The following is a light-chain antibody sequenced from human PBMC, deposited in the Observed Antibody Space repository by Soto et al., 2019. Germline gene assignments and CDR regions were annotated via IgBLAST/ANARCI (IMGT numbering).Light chain of an antibody. CDR2: GAS. CDR1: QSVSSSY. J-gene: IGKJ1*01. V-gene: IGKV3-20*01. CDR3: QQYSSSPWT. Sequence: EIVLTQSPGTLSLSPGERATLSCRASQSVSSSYLAWYQQKPGQAPRLLIYGASSRATGTPDRFSGSGSGTGFTLTISSVEPKDFAVYYCQQYSSSPWTVGQGTKVDIK.